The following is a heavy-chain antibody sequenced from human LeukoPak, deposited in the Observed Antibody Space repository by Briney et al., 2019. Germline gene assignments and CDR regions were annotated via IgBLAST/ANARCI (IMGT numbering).Heavy chain of an antibody. V-gene: IGHV4-34*01. CDR1: GGSFSGYY. Sequence: SETLSLTCAVYGGSFSGYYWSWIRQPPGKGLEWIGEINHSGSTNYNPSLKSRVTISVDTSKNQFSLKLSSVTAADTAVYYCARVWSGSGWPFDYWGQGTLVTVSS. J-gene: IGHJ4*02. CDR2: INHSGST. CDR3: ARVWSGSGWPFDY. D-gene: IGHD6-19*01.